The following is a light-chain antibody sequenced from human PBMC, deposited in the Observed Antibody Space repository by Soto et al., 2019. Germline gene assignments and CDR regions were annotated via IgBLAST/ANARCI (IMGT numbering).Light chain of an antibody. CDR1: QSVSNTY. Sequence: LSWWENDTLYCRASQSVSNTYLAWYQQKPGQAPRLLIYGASSRATGIPDRFSGSGSGTAYALSLPTLDPEDFAVYNCQHPCSSPWTFGGGTKVDIK. CDR2: GAS. J-gene: IGKJ4*02. CDR3: QHPCSSPWT. V-gene: IGKV3-20*01.